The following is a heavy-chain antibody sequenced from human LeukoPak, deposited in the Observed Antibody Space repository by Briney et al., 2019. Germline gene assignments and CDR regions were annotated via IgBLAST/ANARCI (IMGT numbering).Heavy chain of an antibody. CDR2: IKQDGSEK. D-gene: IGHD6-13*01. V-gene: IGHV3-7*01. J-gene: IGHJ4*02. Sequence: GRSLRLSCAASGFTFSSYWMSWVRQAPGKGLEWVANIKQDGSEKYYVDSVKGRFTISRDNAKNSLYLQMNSLRAEDTAVYYCASNLKAASGTRDYWGQGTLVTVSS. CDR3: ASNLKAASGTRDY. CDR1: GFTFSSYW.